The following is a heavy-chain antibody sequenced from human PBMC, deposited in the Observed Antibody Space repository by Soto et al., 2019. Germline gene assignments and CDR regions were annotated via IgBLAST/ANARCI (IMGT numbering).Heavy chain of an antibody. J-gene: IGHJ4*02. CDR1: GLTFSSYA. CDR2: ISSSGGST. CDR3: GKGDLNFDY. Sequence: EVQLLESGGGLVQPGGSLRLSCAASGLTFSSYAMSWVRQAPGKGLEWVSTISSSGGSTYYADSVKGRFTISRDNSKNTLDLQMNSLRAEETAVYYCGKGDLNFDYWGQGTLVTVSS. V-gene: IGHV3-23*01.